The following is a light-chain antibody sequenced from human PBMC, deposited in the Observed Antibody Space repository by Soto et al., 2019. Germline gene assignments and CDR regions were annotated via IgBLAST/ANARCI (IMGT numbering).Light chain of an antibody. J-gene: IGKJ5*01. CDR1: QSVSSY. CDR2: DAS. CDR3: QHRGT. V-gene: IGKV3-11*01. Sequence: EIVLTQSPATLSFSPGERATLSCRASQSVSSYLGWYHQKPGQAPRLLIYDASNRATCIPARFSENGSGTEFTLPNSSLEREEFVCYPGQHRGTFGQGTRREIK.